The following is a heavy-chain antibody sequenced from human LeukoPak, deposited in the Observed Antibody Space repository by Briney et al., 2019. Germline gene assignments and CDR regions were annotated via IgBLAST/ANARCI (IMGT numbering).Heavy chain of an antibody. V-gene: IGHV4-34*01. CDR3: ARYGSPFYYYYGMDV. CDR1: GGSFSGYY. J-gene: IGHJ6*02. CDR2: INHSGST. D-gene: IGHD4-17*01. Sequence: SETLSLTCAVYGGSFSGYYWSWIRQPPGKGLEWIGEINHSGSTNYNPSLKSRVTISVDTSKNQFSLKLSSVTAADTAVYYCARYGSPFYYYYGMDVWGQGTMVTVSS.